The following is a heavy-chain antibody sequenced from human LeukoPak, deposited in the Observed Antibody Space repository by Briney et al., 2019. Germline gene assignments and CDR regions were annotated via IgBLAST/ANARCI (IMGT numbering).Heavy chain of an antibody. V-gene: IGHV4-34*01. D-gene: IGHD2-2*01. J-gene: IGHJ4*02. Sequence: SENLSLTCAVYGGSFSGYYWSWIRQPPGKGLEWIGEINHSGGTNYNPSLKSRVTISVDTPKNQFSLKLSSVTAADTAVYYCARRVGGSIVVVPASMPSGFDYWGQGTLVTVSS. CDR3: ARRVGGSIVVVPASMPSGFDY. CDR2: INHSGGT. CDR1: GGSFSGYY.